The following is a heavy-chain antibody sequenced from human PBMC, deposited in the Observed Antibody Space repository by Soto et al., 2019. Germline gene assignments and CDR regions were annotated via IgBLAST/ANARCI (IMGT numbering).Heavy chain of an antibody. CDR1: GFTFSHYG. D-gene: IGHD3-22*01. CDR3: VKVPLGNYDRSGIYSPMAY. CDR2: ISYDGSNK. V-gene: IGHV3-30*18. Sequence: PGGSLRLSCAVPGFTFSHYGIHWVRLDPGKGLEWVAVISYDGSNKYYADSVKGRFTISRDNSKNTLSLQMNSLRVEDTAVYYYVKVPLGNYDRSGIYSPMAYWAQGTLVPVSS. J-gene: IGHJ4*02.